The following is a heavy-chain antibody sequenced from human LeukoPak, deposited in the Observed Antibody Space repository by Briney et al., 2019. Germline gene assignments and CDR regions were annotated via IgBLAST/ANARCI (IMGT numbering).Heavy chain of an antibody. Sequence: LPGGSLRLSCAASGFTFSSYAMSWVRQAPGKGLGWVSAISGSGSSTYYADSVKGRFTISRDNSKNTLYLQMNSLRAEDTAVYYCAKDALLYGDYSYYFDYWGQGTLVTVSS. J-gene: IGHJ4*02. V-gene: IGHV3-23*01. CDR2: ISGSGSST. CDR3: AKDALLYGDYSYYFDY. CDR1: GFTFSSYA. D-gene: IGHD4-17*01.